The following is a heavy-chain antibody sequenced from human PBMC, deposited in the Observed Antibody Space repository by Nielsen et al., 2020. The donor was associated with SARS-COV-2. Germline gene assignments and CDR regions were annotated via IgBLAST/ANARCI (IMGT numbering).Heavy chain of an antibody. CDR3: ARGELLERNECVDM. CDR1: GFISSDYY. V-gene: IGHV3-11*01. D-gene: IGHD1-26*01. J-gene: IGHJ3*02. Sequence: GGPLRPSGAATGFISSDYYMTWIRQAPGKGREWVAYISAESDTTYYADSVQGRFTISRDNGENSLYLQMNSPGADDTALYYCARGELLERNECVDMWGQGTMVTISS. CDR2: ISAESDTT.